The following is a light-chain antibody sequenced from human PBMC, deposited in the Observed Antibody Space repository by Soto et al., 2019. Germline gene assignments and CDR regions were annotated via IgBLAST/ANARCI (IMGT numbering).Light chain of an antibody. J-gene: IGLJ1*01. Sequence: QSVLTQPASVSGSPGQSITISCTGSSSDVGGYNHVSWYQQHPGKAPKFMIYEVSNRPSGVSDRFSGSKSGNTASLTISGLQAEDEAEYYCSSYTSSSTYVFGSGTKVTVL. CDR3: SSYTSSSTYV. CDR2: EVS. V-gene: IGLV2-14*03. CDR1: SSDVGGYNH.